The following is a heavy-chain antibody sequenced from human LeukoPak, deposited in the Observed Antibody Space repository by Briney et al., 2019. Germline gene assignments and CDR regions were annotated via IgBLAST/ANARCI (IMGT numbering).Heavy chain of an antibody. CDR3: ARDPEGHGKYFYY. J-gene: IGHJ4*02. D-gene: IGHD1-14*01. Sequence: SETLSLTCTVSGGSVSSYFCSWIRQPAGRGLELIGRIHTSGSTNYNPSLKSRVTMSVDTSKNQFSLKLSSVTAADTAVYFCARDPEGHGKYFYYWGRGILVTVSS. CDR2: IHTSGST. CDR1: GGSVSSYF. V-gene: IGHV4-4*07.